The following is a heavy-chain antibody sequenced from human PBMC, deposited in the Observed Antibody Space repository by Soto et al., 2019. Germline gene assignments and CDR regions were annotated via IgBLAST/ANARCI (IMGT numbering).Heavy chain of an antibody. CDR3: ARGVAAARFYYYGMDV. Sequence: ASDTLSLTWSVYGGSFRGYYWSWIRQPPGKGLEWIGEINHSGSTNYNPSLKSRVTISVDTSKNQFSLKLSSVTAADTAVYYCARGVAAARFYYYGMDVWGQGNTVTGSS. CDR2: INHSGST. CDR1: GGSFRGYY. D-gene: IGHD6-13*01. J-gene: IGHJ6*02. V-gene: IGHV4-34*01.